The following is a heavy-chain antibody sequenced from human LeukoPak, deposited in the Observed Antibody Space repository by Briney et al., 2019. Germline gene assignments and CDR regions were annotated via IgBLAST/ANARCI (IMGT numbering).Heavy chain of an antibody. CDR1: GFTFSSYS. J-gene: IGHJ4*02. CDR3: ARSDYYDSSGPRAGDY. D-gene: IGHD3-22*01. V-gene: IGHV3-21*01. CDR2: ISSSSSYI. Sequence: GGSLRLSCAASGFTFSSYSMNWVRQAPGKGLEWVSSISSSSSYIYYADSVKGRFTISRDSAKNSLYLQMNSLRAEDTAVYYCARSDYYDSSGPRAGDYWGQGTLVTVSS.